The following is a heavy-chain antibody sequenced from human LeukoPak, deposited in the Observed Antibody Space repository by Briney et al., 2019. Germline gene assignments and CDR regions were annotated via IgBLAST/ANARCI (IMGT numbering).Heavy chain of an antibody. CDR3: ARVRIQLYDAFDI. D-gene: IGHD5-18*01. CDR2: ISSSSSYI. Sequence: GGSLRLSCAASGFTFSSYSMNWVRQAPGKGLEWVSSISSSSSYIYYADSVKGRFTISRDNAKNSLYLQMNSLRAEDTAVYYCARVRIQLYDAFDIWGQGTMATVSS. J-gene: IGHJ3*02. CDR1: GFTFSSYS. V-gene: IGHV3-21*01.